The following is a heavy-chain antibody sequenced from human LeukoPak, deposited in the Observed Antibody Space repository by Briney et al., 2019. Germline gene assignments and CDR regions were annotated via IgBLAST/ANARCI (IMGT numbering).Heavy chain of an antibody. Sequence: SETLSLTCAVYGGSFSGYYWSWTRQPPGKGLEWIGEINHSGSTNYNPSLKSRVTISVDTSKNQFSLKLSSVTAADTAVYYCATLKRIAARPLPSDYWGQGTLVTVSS. V-gene: IGHV4-34*01. D-gene: IGHD6-6*01. CDR3: ATLKRIAARPLPSDY. CDR2: INHSGST. CDR1: GGSFSGYY. J-gene: IGHJ4*02.